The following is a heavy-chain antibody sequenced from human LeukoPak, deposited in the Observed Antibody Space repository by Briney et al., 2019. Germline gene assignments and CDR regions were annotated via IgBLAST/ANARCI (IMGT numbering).Heavy chain of an antibody. CDR2: VFHTASR. CDR1: GGSIVASDW. D-gene: IGHD2-21*01. V-gene: IGHV4-4*02. CDR3: SRRNSLYDAFDI. J-gene: IGHJ3*02. Sequence: PSGTLSLTCVVSGGSIVASDWWTWVRQIPGKGPEWIGEVFHTASRNYSPSLKGRVTVSIDKNKSQFYLQLSSVTAADTGVYFCSRRNSLYDAFDIWGQGTLIVVSS.